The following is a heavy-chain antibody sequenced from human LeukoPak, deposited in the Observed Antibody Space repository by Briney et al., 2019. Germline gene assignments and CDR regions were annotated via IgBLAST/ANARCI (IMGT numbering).Heavy chain of an antibody. CDR2: IHPDGGAK. CDR3: AKDKGDYDFWSGPDPGYYFDY. Sequence: GGSLRLSCAASGFTFSRYWMTWVRQAPGKGLEWVANIHPDGGAKYYVDSVRGRFTISRDNSKITLYLQMNSLRAEDTAVYYCAKDKGDYDFWSGPDPGYYFDYWGQGTLVTVSS. J-gene: IGHJ4*02. V-gene: IGHV3-7*01. D-gene: IGHD3-3*01. CDR1: GFTFSRYW.